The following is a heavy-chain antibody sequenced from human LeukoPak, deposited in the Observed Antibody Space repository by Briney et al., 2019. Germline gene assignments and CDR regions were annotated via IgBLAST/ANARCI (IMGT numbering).Heavy chain of an antibody. CDR1: GGSISSGDYY. CDR2: IYYSGST. CDR3: ARVLHCSSTSCYAFDY. J-gene: IGHJ4*02. Sequence: SQTLSLTCTLSGGSISSGDYYWSWIGQPPGKGLEWIGYIYYSGSTHYNPSLKSRVTISVDTSKNQFSLKLSSVTAADTAVYYCARVLHCSSTSCYAFDYWGQGTLVTVSS. D-gene: IGHD2-2*01. V-gene: IGHV4-30-4*01.